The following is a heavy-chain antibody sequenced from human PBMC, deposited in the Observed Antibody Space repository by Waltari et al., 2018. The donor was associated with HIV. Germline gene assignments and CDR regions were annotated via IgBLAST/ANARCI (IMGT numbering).Heavy chain of an antibody. J-gene: IGHJ4*02. Sequence: EVLMVESGGGLVQPGGSLRLSCEASGFTFSNYWIHWVRQGPGKGLVGVSRINSENKTTKYADTMKGRFTISRDNAKNTLYLQMNSLRAEDTAVYYCVREYSSSRYFDYWGQGTLVTVSS. CDR3: VREYSSSRYFDY. V-gene: IGHV3-74*01. CDR1: GFTFSNYW. CDR2: INSENKTT. D-gene: IGHD2-2*01.